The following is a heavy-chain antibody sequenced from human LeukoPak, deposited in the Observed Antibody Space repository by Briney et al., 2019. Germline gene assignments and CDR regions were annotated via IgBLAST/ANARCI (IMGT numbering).Heavy chain of an antibody. D-gene: IGHD2-2*01. CDR3: ARDDGSTSCYDY. Sequence: GGSLRLSCAASGFTFSDYYMSWIRQAPGKGLEWLSYISSSGGTIHYADSVKGRFTISRDNAKSSLYLQMNSLRAEDTAVYYCARDDGSTSCYDYWGQGTLVTVSS. J-gene: IGHJ4*02. CDR2: ISSSGGTI. CDR1: GFTFSDYY. V-gene: IGHV3-11*04.